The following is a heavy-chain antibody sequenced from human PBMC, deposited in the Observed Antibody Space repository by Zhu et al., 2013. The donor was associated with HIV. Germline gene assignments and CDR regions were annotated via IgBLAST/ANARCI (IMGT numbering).Heavy chain of an antibody. CDR1: GYTFTNYG. D-gene: IGHD3-9*01. Sequence: QVQLVQSGPEVKKPGASVKVSCKASGYTFTNYGINWVRQATGHGLEWMGIINPSGSATTYAQRFQGRLTLTRDTSTTTVYMELSSLRSEDTAVYYCTRGNNIELTGRLFDYWGQGTLVTVSS. V-gene: IGHV1-46*01. J-gene: IGHJ4*02. CDR2: INPSGSAT. CDR3: TRGNNIELTGRLFDY.